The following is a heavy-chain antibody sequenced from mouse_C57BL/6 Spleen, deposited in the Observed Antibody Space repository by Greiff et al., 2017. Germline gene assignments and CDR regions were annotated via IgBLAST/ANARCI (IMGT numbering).Heavy chain of an antibody. D-gene: IGHD2-5*01. V-gene: IGHV1-85*01. J-gene: IGHJ2*01. Sequence: QVQLKQSGPELVKPGASVKLSCKASGYTFTSYDINWVKQRPGQGLEWIGWIYPRDGSTKYNEKFKGKATLTVDTSSSTAYMELHSLTSEDSAVYFCARCHYSKGYYFDYWGQGTTLTVSS. CDR1: GYTFTSYD. CDR3: ARCHYSKGYYFDY. CDR2: IYPRDGST.